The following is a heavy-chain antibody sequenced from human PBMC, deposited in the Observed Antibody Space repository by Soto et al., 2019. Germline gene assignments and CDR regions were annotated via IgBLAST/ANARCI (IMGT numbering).Heavy chain of an antibody. Sequence: NPWETLSLTCTVYGGSISSYYWSWIRQPPGKGLEWIGYIYYSGSTNYNPSLKSRVTISVDTSKNQFSLKLSSVTAADTAVYYCARRYGPGFDYWGQGTLVTVS. CDR2: IYYSGST. V-gene: IGHV4-59*08. D-gene: IGHD4-17*01. J-gene: IGHJ4*02. CDR3: ARRYGPGFDY. CDR1: GGSISSYY.